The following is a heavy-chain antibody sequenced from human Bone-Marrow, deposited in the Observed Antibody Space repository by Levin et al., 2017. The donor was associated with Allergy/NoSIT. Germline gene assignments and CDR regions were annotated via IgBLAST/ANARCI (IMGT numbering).Heavy chain of an antibody. Sequence: GGSLRLSCTTSGFIFGDYAVTWFRQAPGKGLEWVGFIRSKVYGRTTECAASVQGRFTISTDDSKSIAYLHMNSLKTEDTGVYYCARGRLKFLEWLLPADYWGQGTLVSVST. CDR3: ARGRLKFLEWLLPADY. J-gene: IGHJ4*02. D-gene: IGHD3-3*01. CDR2: IRSKVYGRTT. CDR1: GFIFGDYA. V-gene: IGHV3-49*03.